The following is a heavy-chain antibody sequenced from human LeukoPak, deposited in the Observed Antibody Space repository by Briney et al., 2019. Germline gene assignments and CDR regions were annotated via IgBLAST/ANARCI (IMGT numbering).Heavy chain of an antibody. Sequence: KPSETLSLTCTVSGASINSHYWSWIRQPPGEGLEWIGYIFYTGSTYYNPSLKSRVTISVNTSKNQFSLKLSSVTAADTAVYYCARLPRHYSSGWYYFDYWGQGTLVTVSS. V-gene: IGHV4-59*11. CDR1: GASINSHY. CDR3: ARLPRHYSSGWYYFDY. CDR2: IFYTGST. J-gene: IGHJ4*02. D-gene: IGHD6-19*01.